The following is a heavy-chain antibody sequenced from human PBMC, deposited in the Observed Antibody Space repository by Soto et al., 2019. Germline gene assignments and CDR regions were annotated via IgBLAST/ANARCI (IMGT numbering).Heavy chain of an antibody. D-gene: IGHD4-17*01. CDR3: AKAVPIITTVTTEPCFDY. J-gene: IGHJ4*02. CDR2: ISGSCGST. V-gene: IGHV3-23*01. CDR1: GFTFSSYA. Sequence: GGSLRLSCAASGFTFSSYAMSWVSQAPGKGLEWVSAISGSCGSTYYADSVKGRFTISRDNSKNTLYLQMNSLRAEDTAVYYCAKAVPIITTVTTEPCFDYWGQGTLVTVSS.